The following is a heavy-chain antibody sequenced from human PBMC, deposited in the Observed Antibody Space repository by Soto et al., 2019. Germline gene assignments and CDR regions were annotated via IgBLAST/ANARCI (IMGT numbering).Heavy chain of an antibody. V-gene: IGHV1-69*13. CDR1: GGTFSSYA. CDR2: IIPIFGTA. J-gene: IGHJ6*02. D-gene: IGHD6-19*01. Sequence: SVKVSCKASGGTFSSYAISWVLQAPGQGLEWMGGIIPIFGTANYAQKFQGRVTITADESTSTAYMELSSLRSEDTAVYYCARQVLGTGYSSGWSPERSYYYGMDVWGQGTTVTAP. CDR3: ARQVLGTGYSSGWSPERSYYYGMDV.